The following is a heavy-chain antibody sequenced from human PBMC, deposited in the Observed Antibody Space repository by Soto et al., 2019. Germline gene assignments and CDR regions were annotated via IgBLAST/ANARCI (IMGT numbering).Heavy chain of an antibody. CDR1: GFNVRSYW. CDR3: ARDIGFDYVN. V-gene: IGHV3-7*01. D-gene: IGHD3-16*01. Sequence: PVGSLRLSCAVSGFNVRSYWMSWVRQAPGKGLEWVASIKEDGSEIYYLQSVRGRFTISRDSAGNALQLAMNYLSAEDTATYFCARDIGFDYVNWGQGTLVTVSS. J-gene: IGHJ4*02. CDR2: IKEDGSEI.